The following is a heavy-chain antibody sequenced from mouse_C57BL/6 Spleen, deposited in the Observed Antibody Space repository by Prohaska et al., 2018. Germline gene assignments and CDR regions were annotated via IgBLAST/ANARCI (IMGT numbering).Heavy chain of an antibody. J-gene: IGHJ4*01. D-gene: IGHD1-1*01. CDR3: ARDGGYYGYYAMDY. Sequence: DVQLQESGPGMVKPSQSLSLTCTVTGYSITSGYDWHWIRHFPGNKLEWMGYISYSGSTNYNPSLKSRISITHDTSKNHFFLKLNSVTTEDTATYYCARDGGYYGYYAMDYWGQGTSVTVSS. CDR1: GYSITSGYD. CDR2: ISYSGST. V-gene: IGHV3-1*01.